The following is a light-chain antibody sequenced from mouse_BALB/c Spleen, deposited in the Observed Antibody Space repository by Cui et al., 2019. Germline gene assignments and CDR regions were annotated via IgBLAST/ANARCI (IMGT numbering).Light chain of an antibody. CDR1: QSISNN. CDR3: QQRNSWPIFT. Sequence: DIVLTQSPATLSVTPGDSVSLSCRASQSISNNLHWYQQKSHESPRLLIKDASQSISGIPSRFSGSGSGTDFTLSINRVETEDFGMYFCQQRNSWPIFTFGSGTKLEIK. J-gene: IGKJ4*01. CDR2: DAS. V-gene: IGKV5-43*01.